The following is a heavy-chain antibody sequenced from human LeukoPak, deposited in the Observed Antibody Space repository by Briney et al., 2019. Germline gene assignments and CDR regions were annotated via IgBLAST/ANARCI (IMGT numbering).Heavy chain of an antibody. V-gene: IGHV3-48*03. CDR2: ISSSGSTI. CDR3: AKGLYSSGRGYMDV. D-gene: IGHD6-19*01. CDR1: GFTFSSYE. J-gene: IGHJ6*03. Sequence: GGSLRLSCAASGFTFSSYEMNWVRQAPGKGLEWVSYISSSGSTIYYADSVKGRFTISRDNSKNTLYLQMNSLRAEDTAVYYCAKGLYSSGRGYMDVWGKGTTVTISS.